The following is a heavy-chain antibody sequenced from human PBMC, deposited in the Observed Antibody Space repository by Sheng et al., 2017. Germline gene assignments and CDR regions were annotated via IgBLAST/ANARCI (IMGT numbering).Heavy chain of an antibody. Sequence: QVQLQQWGAGLLKPSETLSLTCAVYGGSFSGYYWSWIRQPPRKGLEWIGEINHSGSTNYNPSLKSRVTLSVDTSKNQFSLKLSSVTAADTAVYYCARHPPRSARSYPFAFDVWGQGQWSRLF. V-gene: IGHV4-34*01. CDR1: GGSFSGYY. CDR3: ARHPPRSARSYPFAFDV. D-gene: IGHD6-6*01. J-gene: IGHJ3*01. CDR2: INHSGST.